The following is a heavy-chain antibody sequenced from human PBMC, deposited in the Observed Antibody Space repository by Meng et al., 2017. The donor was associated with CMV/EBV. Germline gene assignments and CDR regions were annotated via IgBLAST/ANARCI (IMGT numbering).Heavy chain of an antibody. J-gene: IGHJ5*02. V-gene: IGHV4-61*01. Sequence: SETLSLTCTVSGYSISSGYYWGWIRQPPGKGLEWIGYIYYSGSTNYNPSLKSRVTISVDTSKNQFSLKLSSVTAADTVVYYCARQTSSYYDFWSGFNWFDPWGQGTLVTVSS. D-gene: IGHD3-3*01. CDR1: GYSISSGYY. CDR3: ARQTSSYYDFWSGFNWFDP. CDR2: IYYSGST.